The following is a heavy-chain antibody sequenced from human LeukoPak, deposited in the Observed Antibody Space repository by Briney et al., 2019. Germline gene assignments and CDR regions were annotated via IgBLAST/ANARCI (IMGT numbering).Heavy chain of an antibody. J-gene: IGHJ4*02. CDR3: AKDSAKKYDDY. V-gene: IGHV3-30*18. CDR1: GFTFSSYG. D-gene: IGHD2/OR15-2a*01. CDR2: ISYDGSNK. Sequence: GGSLRLSCAASGFTFSSYGMHWVRQAPGKGLEWVAVISYDGSNKYYGDSVKGRFTISRDNSKNTLYLQMNSLRAEDTAVYYCAKDSAKKYDDYWGQGTLVTVSS.